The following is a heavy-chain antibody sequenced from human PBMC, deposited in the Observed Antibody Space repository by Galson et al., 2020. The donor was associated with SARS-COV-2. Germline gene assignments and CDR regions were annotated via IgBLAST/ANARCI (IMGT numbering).Heavy chain of an antibody. D-gene: IGHD6-13*01. CDR2: INHSGST. Sequence: ETSETRSLTCAVYGGSFSGYYWSWIRQPPGKGLEWIGEINHSGSTNYNPSLKSRVTISVDTSKNQFSLKLSSVTAADTAVYYCARGTAAAGTKGRGMDVWGQGTTVTVSS. CDR3: ARGTAAAGTKGRGMDV. J-gene: IGHJ6*02. CDR1: GGSFSGYY. V-gene: IGHV4-34*01.